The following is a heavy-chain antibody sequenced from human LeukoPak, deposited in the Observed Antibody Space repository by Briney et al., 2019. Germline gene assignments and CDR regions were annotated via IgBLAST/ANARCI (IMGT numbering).Heavy chain of an antibody. CDR1: GFPFCFYA. V-gene: IGHV3-30-3*01. Sequence: GGPLRLFCAASGFPFCFYAMLWVREATGKGLEWGADISFDGSSKYHAASLKGRFTISRDNSKNTLYLQMNSLRAEDTAVYYCARDQSLTDFWSGYLSYWGQGTLVTVSS. CDR3: ARDQSLTDFWSGYLSY. D-gene: IGHD3-3*01. CDR2: ISFDGSSK. J-gene: IGHJ4*02.